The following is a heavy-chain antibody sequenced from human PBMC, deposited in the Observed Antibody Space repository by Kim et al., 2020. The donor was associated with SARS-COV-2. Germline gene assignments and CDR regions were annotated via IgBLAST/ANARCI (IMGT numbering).Heavy chain of an antibody. Sequence: SVKVSCKASGFTFTSSAVKWVRQARGQRLEWIGWIVVGSGNTNYAQKFQERVTITRDMSTSTAYMELSSLRSEDTAVYYCAASLPSGIVGATPGAYYYYGMDVWGQGTTVTVSS. CDR1: GFTFTSSA. D-gene: IGHD1-26*01. CDR2: IVVGSGNT. CDR3: AASLPSGIVGATPGAYYYYGMDV. J-gene: IGHJ6*02. V-gene: IGHV1-58*01.